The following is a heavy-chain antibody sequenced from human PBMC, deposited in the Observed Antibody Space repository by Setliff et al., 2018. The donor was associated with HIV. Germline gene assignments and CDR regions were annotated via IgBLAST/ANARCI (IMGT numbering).Heavy chain of an antibody. CDR3: ACPKEGYSGSGGAFQI. V-gene: IGHV3-7*01. CDR2: IKQDGSEK. Sequence: GGSLRLSCVASGFTLSRCWMSWVRQDPGKGLEWVGNIKQDGSEKNYVDSVMGRFTISRDNAKNTLYLQMNSLTADDTDMYYCACPKEGYSGSGGAFQIWGQGTMVTVSS. D-gene: IGHD3-10*01. J-gene: IGHJ3*02. CDR1: GFTLSRCW.